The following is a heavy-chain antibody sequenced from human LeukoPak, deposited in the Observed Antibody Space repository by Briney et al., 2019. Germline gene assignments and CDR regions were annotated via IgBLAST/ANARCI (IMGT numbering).Heavy chain of an antibody. Sequence: PSETLSLTCTVSGASVSSGAYYWSWVRHPPGKGLEWIGYMYYRGSTNYNPSLKSRVIISVDASKNQFSLKLSSVTSADTAVYYCARFPPGIAVAGHNDYWGQGTLVTVSS. V-gene: IGHV4-61*08. D-gene: IGHD6-19*01. CDR3: ARFPPGIAVAGHNDY. CDR2: MYYRGST. J-gene: IGHJ4*02. CDR1: GASVSSGAYY.